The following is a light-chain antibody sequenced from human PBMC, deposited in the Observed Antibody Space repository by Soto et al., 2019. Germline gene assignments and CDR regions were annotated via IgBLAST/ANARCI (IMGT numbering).Light chain of an antibody. CDR1: RSNIGINA. V-gene: IGLV1-44*01. CDR2: ANT. CDR3: AAWDDSLNRLV. Sequence: QSVLTQPPSVSGTPGQRVSISCSGSRSNIGINAVDWYHQLPGTAPKVLIYANTQRPSGVPDRFSGSKSGTSASLAINGLQSDDEAHYYCAAWDDSLNRLVFGGGTKVTVL. J-gene: IGLJ2*01.